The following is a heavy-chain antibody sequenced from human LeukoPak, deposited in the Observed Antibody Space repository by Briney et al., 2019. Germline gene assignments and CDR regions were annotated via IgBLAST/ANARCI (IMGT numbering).Heavy chain of an antibody. D-gene: IGHD3-10*01. Sequence: GGSLRLSCAASGFTFSSYAMTWVRQAPGQGLEWVSGISGSGTGTYYADSVRGRFTISRDNSKNTLYLQMNSLRAEDTAVYYCAKTRGSGSFYYDYYGMDVWGQGTTVTVSS. V-gene: IGHV3-23*01. CDR3: AKTRGSGSFYYDYYGMDV. J-gene: IGHJ6*02. CDR1: GFTFSSYA. CDR2: ISGSGTGT.